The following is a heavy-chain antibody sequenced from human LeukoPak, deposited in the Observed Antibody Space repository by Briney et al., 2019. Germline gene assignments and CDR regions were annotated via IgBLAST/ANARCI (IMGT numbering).Heavy chain of an antibody. D-gene: IGHD6-19*01. CDR1: GGSITISNYF. J-gene: IGHJ4*02. V-gene: IGHV4-39*01. CDR2: RSSTGIT. Sequence: PSGTLSLTCSVSGGSITISNYFWGWIRQPPGKGLEWIASRSSTGITHYHPSLESRISVSAETSKSQISLKLTSLTAADTAVYYCAFSGWFWGAFDYWGQGILVTVSA. CDR3: AFSGWFWGAFDY.